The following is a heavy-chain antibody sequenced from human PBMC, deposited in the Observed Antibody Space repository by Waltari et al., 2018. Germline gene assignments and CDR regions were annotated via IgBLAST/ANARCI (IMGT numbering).Heavy chain of an antibody. J-gene: IGHJ5*02. V-gene: IGHV3-23*01. Sequence: EVQLLESGGGLVQPGGSLRLSCAASGFTFSSYAMSWVRQAPGKGLEWVSAISGSGGSTYYADSVKGRFTISRDNSKNTLYLQMNSLRAEDTAVYYCAKGRLDSSSFGTPSWFDPWGQGTLVTVSS. CDR3: AKGRLDSSSFGTPSWFDP. CDR2: ISGSGGST. D-gene: IGHD6-6*01. CDR1: GFTFSSYA.